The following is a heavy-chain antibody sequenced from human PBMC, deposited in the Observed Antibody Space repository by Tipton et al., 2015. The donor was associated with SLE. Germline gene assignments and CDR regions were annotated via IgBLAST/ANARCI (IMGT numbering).Heavy chain of an antibody. J-gene: IGHJ4*02. CDR3: ARDGAARGDFDY. Sequence: TLSLTCAVYGGSFSGYYWSWIRQPPGKGLEWIGEINHSGSTNYNPSLKSRVTISVDTSKNQFSLKLSSVTAADTAVYYCARDGAARGDFDYWGQGTLFTVSA. D-gene: IGHD6-6*01. V-gene: IGHV4-34*01. CDR2: INHSGST. CDR1: GGSFSGYY.